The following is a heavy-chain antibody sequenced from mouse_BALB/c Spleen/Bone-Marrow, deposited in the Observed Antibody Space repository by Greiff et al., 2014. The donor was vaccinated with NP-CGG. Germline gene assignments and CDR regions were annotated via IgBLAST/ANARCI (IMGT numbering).Heavy chain of an antibody. CDR2: IDPANGST. CDR1: GFNIKDTY. CDR3: ANYYYGSSLFAY. D-gene: IGHD1-1*01. Sequence: VQLQQSGAELVKPGASVKLSCTASGFNIKDTYMHWVKQRPEQGLEWIGRIDPANGSTKYDPKFQGKATITADTSSNTAYLQLSSLTSEDTAVYYCANYYYGSSLFAYWDQGTLVTVSA. V-gene: IGHV14-3*02. J-gene: IGHJ3*01.